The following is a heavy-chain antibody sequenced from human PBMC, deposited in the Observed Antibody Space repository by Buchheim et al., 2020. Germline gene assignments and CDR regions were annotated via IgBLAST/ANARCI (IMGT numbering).Heavy chain of an antibody. V-gene: IGHV3-30*04. CDR1: GLTFSDYA. Sequence: QVQLVESGGGVVQPGRSLRLSCAASGLTFSDYAMHWVRQAPGKGLEWVAATSSDGNNEYYADSVKGKFTISRDNSKDTLYLHMNGLRTEDTAVYYCASDHGAPDAVDYWGQGIL. CDR3: ASDHGAPDAVDY. J-gene: IGHJ4*02. CDR2: TSSDGNNE. D-gene: IGHD4-17*01.